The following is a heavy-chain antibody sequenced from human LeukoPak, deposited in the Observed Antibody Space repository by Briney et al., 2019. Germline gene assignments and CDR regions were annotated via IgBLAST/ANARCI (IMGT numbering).Heavy chain of an antibody. CDR3: ARSLTWTTAGHYGMDV. V-gene: IGHV4-59*08. D-gene: IGHD4-17*01. Sequence: SETLSLTCTVSGGSISSYYWSWIRQPPGKGLEWIGYIYYSGSTNYNPSLKSRVTISVDTSKNQFSLKLSSVTAADTAVYYCARSLTWTTAGHYGMDVWGQGTTVTVSS. CDR2: IYYSGST. CDR1: GGSISSYY. J-gene: IGHJ6*02.